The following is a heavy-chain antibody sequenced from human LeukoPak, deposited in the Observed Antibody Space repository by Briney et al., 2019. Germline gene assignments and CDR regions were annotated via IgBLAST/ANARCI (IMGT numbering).Heavy chain of an antibody. Sequence: GGSLRLSCAGSGFTFSSYAMSWVRQAPGKGLEWVSVIYRDGGTYYADSVKGRFTISRDNSKNTLYLQMNSLRAEDTAVYYCARDSSGPGYWGQGTLVTVSS. CDR2: IYRDGGT. CDR3: ARDSSGPGY. V-gene: IGHV3-53*01. J-gene: IGHJ4*02. D-gene: IGHD1-26*01. CDR1: GFTFSSYA.